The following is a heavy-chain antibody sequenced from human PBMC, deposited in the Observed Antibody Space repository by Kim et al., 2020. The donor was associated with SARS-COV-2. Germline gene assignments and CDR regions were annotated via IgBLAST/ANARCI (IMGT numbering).Heavy chain of an antibody. J-gene: IGHJ6*02. V-gene: IGHV3-33*05. CDR2: ISYDGSNK. D-gene: IGHD1-26*01. CDR1: GFTFSSYG. Sequence: GGSLRLSCAASGFTFSSYGMHWVRQAPGKGLEWVAVISYDGSNKYYADSVKGRFTISRDNSKNTLYLQMNSLRAEDTAVYYCAREIEDSGSYFDYYYGMDVWGQGTTVTVSS. CDR3: AREIEDSGSYFDYYYGMDV.